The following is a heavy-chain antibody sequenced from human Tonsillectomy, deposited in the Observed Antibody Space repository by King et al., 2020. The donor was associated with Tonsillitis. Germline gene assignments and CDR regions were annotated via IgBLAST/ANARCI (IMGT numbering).Heavy chain of an antibody. CDR2: ISSRSRYI. CDR1: GFTFSSYS. CDR3: ARDCSGGSCYPYYYGMDV. D-gene: IGHD2-15*01. V-gene: IGHV3-21*01. Sequence: VQLVESGGGLVKPGVSLRLSCAASGFTFSSYSMNWVRQSPGKGLEWVSSISSRSRYIYYAVSGKGRFAIPRDNPEHSLYLQMNSLRAEDTAVYYCARDCSGGSCYPYYYGMDVWGQGTTVTVSS. J-gene: IGHJ6*02.